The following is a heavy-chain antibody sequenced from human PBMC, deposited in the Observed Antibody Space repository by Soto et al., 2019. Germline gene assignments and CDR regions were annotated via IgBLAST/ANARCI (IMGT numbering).Heavy chain of an antibody. J-gene: IGHJ5*02. CDR1: GFTFSSYS. D-gene: IGHD1-26*01. CDR3: ARGELTDFDP. CDR2: ISSSSSYI. V-gene: IGHV3-21*01. Sequence: GGSLRLSCAASGFTFSSYSMNWVRQAPGKGLEWVSSISSSSSYIYYAESVKGRFTISRDNAKTSLYLQMNRLRAEETAVYYCARGELTDFDPWGQGTLVTVSS.